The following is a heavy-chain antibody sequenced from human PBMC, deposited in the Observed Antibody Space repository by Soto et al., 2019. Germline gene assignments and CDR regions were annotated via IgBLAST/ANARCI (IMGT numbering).Heavy chain of an antibody. D-gene: IGHD6-6*01. V-gene: IGHV4-39*01. CDR3: AGQSIAARYYYYGMDV. Sequence: SETLSLTCTVSGGSISSSSYYWGWIRQPPGKGLEWIGSIYYSGSTYYNPSLKSRVTISVDTSKNQFSLKLSSVTAADTAVYYCAGQSIAARYYYYGMDVWGQGTTVTVSS. CDR1: GGSISSSSYY. J-gene: IGHJ6*02. CDR2: IYYSGST.